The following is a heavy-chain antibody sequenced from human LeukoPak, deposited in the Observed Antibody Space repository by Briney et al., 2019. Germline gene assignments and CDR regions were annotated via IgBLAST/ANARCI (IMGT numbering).Heavy chain of an antibody. Sequence: SETLSLTCAVYGGSFSGYYWSWIRQAPGKGLEWIGEINHSGSTNYNPSLKSRVTISVDTSKNQFSLKLSSVTAADTAVYYCALLYCGGDCYPDYWGQGTLVTVSS. CDR3: ALLYCGGDCYPDY. D-gene: IGHD2-21*02. CDR2: INHSGST. CDR1: GGSFSGYY. V-gene: IGHV4-34*01. J-gene: IGHJ4*02.